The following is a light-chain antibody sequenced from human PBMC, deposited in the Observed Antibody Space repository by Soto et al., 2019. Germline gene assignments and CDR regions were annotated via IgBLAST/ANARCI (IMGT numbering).Light chain of an antibody. CDR1: SSDVGGYNY. Sequence: QSALTQPPSASGSPGQSVTISCTGTSSDVGGYNYVSWYQQHPGKAPKLMICEVNKRPSGVPDRFSGSKSGNMASLTVSGLQAEDEADYYCAAWDDSLTGLVFGGGTKLTVL. J-gene: IGLJ3*02. V-gene: IGLV2-8*01. CDR3: AAWDDSLTGLV. CDR2: EVN.